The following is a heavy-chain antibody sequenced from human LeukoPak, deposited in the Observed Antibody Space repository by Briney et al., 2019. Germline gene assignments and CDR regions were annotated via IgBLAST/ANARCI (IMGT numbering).Heavy chain of an antibody. J-gene: IGHJ3*01. V-gene: IGHV4-59*01. D-gene: IGHD3-16*01. CDR2: IYYSGST. Sequence: PSETLSLTCTVSGGSISSYYWSWLRQPPGKGLEWFGYIYYSGSTNYNPSLKSRVTISVDTSKNQFSLKLSSVTAADMAVYYCARDGGTWHAFDFWGQGTVVTVSS. CDR1: GGSISSYY. CDR3: ARDGGTWHAFDF.